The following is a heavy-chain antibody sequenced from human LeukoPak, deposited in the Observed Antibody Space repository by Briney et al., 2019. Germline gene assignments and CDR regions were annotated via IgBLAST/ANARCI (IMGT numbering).Heavy chain of an antibody. Sequence: PGGSLRLSCAASGFTFSSYAMTWVRQAPGKGLEWVSTIRGGGTTTYYADSVKGRFTISRDNSKNTLFLQMNSLRAEDTAVYYCVKDEPDGYTNYGDYWGQGTLVTVSS. V-gene: IGHV3-23*01. CDR2: IRGGGTTT. D-gene: IGHD5-24*01. J-gene: IGHJ4*02. CDR1: GFTFSSYA. CDR3: VKDEPDGYTNYGDY.